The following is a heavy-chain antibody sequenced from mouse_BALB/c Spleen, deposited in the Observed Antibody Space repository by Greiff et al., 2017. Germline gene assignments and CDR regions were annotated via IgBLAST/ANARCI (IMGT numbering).Heavy chain of an antibody. Sequence: VQLQQSEAELARPGASVKMSCKASGYTFPSYTMHWVQQRPGQGLEWIGYINPSSGYTEYNQKFKDKTTLTADKSSSTAYMQLSSLTSEDSAVYYCARFDYPYYFDYWGQGTTRTVSS. CDR1: GYTFPSYT. V-gene: IGHV1-4*02. CDR3: ARFDYPYYFDY. J-gene: IGHJ2*01. CDR2: INPSSGYT. D-gene: IGHD2-4*01.